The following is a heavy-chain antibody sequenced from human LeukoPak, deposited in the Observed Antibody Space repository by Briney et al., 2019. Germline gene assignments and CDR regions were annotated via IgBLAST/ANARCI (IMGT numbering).Heavy chain of an antibody. CDR2: ISANDGNT. Sequence: GASVKVSCKASGYTFTSYGISWVRQAPGQGLEWMGWISANDGNTDYPQKLQGRVTMTTDTSTSTAYMELRSLRSDVTAVYYCARESHVTREDYWGQGTLVTVSS. CDR3: ARESHVTREDY. J-gene: IGHJ4*02. D-gene: IGHD3-10*01. CDR1: GYTFTSYG. V-gene: IGHV1-18*01.